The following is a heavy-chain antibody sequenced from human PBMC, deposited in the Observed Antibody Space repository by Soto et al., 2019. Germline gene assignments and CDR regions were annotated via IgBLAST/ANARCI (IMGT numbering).Heavy chain of an antibody. V-gene: IGHV3-23*01. CDR1: GFTFSSYA. D-gene: IGHD6-19*01. J-gene: IGHJ4*02. CDR3: AKEGHGWLVPYYYFDY. CDR2: ISGSGGST. Sequence: EVQLLESGGGLVQPGGSLRLSCAASGFTFSSYAMSWVRQAPGKGLEWVSAISGSGGSTYYADSVKGRFTISRDNSNNPLYLQMNSLRAEDTAVYYCAKEGHGWLVPYYYFDYWGQGTLVTVSS.